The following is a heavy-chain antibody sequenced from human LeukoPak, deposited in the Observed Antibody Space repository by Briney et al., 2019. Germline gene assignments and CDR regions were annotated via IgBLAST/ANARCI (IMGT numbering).Heavy chain of an antibody. D-gene: IGHD6-19*01. CDR2: IKEDGSDK. V-gene: IGHV3-7*01. CDR1: GFTFSTYW. Sequence: GGSLRLSCEASGFTFSTYWMSWVRQAPGKGLERVANIKEDGSDKNYVDSVRGRFTISRDNAKNSLYLQMNSLRVEDTAVYYCARDGWRAVNYWGQGTLVTVS. CDR3: ARDGWRAVNY. J-gene: IGHJ4*02.